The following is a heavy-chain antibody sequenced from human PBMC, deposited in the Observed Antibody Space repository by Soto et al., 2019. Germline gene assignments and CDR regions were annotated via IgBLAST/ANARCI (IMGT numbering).Heavy chain of an antibody. CDR2: IYTSGST. D-gene: IGHD6-19*01. CDR3: ARDSVAGAMDV. V-gene: IGHV4-4*07. CDR1: GDSRSRFY. Sequence: SETLSLTCTVSGDSRSRFYWSWVRQSAGKGLEWIGRIYTSGSTTYNPSPQSRVTMSLDTSKNLLSLKLTSVTAADTAVYYCARDSVAGAMDVWGQGTTVTVSS. J-gene: IGHJ6*02.